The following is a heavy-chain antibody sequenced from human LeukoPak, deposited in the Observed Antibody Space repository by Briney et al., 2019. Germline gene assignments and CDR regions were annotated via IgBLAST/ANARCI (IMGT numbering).Heavy chain of an antibody. V-gene: IGHV3-9*01. CDR3: AGVDALITGTPY. D-gene: IGHD1-20*01. CDR1: GFTFDDYA. J-gene: IGHJ4*02. Sequence: QPGGSLRLSCAASGFTFDDYAMHWVRQAPGKGLEWVSGISWKSGSIGYADSVKGRFTISRDNAKNSLYLQMNSLRAEDTALYYCAGVDALITGTPYWGQGTLVTVSS. CDR2: ISWKSGSI.